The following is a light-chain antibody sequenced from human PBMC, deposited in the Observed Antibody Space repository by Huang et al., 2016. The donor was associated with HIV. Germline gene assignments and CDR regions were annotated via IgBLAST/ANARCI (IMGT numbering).Light chain of an antibody. J-gene: IGKJ4*01. V-gene: IGKV3D-15*01. CDR3: QQYDDWPPLT. Sequence: EVVMTHSPAPLSASLGERATLSCRTSQGVRTNLAWYQQKPGQAPRLLIFGGSTRDTGTQARFTGSGSGTEFTLTISSLQSADSADYYCQQYDDWPPLTFGGGTKVEI. CDR2: GGS. CDR1: QGVRTN.